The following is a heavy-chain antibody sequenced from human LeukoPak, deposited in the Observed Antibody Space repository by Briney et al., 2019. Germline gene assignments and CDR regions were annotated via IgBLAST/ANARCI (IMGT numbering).Heavy chain of an antibody. CDR2: INTYNGHT. V-gene: IGHV1-18*01. CDR1: GYTFTSYG. Sequence: ASVKVSCNTSGYTFTSYGISWVRQAPGQGLEYMGWINTYNGHTSYAQKLRGRVTVTTDTSTSTAYLELRSLRSDDTAVYYCARDGPRGYFQHWGQGTLITVSS. CDR3: ARDGPRGYFQH. D-gene: IGHD1-14*01. J-gene: IGHJ1*01.